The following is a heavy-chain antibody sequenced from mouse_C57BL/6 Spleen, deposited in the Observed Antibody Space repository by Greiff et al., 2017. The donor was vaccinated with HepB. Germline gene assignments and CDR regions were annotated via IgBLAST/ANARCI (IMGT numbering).Heavy chain of an antibody. D-gene: IGHD3-2*01. V-gene: IGHV1-82*01. J-gene: IGHJ3*01. Sequence: VQLQQSGPELVKPGASVKISCKASGYAFSSSWMNWVKQRPGKGLEWIGRIYPGDGDTNYNGKFKGKATLTADKSPSTAYMQLSSLTSEDSAVYFCARSDSLRPFAYWGQGTLVTVSA. CDR2: IYPGDGDT. CDR1: GYAFSSSW. CDR3: ARSDSLRPFAY.